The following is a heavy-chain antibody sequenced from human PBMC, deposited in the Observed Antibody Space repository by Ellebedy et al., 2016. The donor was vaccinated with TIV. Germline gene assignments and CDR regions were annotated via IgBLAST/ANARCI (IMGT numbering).Heavy chain of an antibody. CDR1: GFTVSSNY. J-gene: IGHJ6*03. D-gene: IGHD3-3*01. Sequence: GESLKISXAASGFTVSSNYMSWVRQAPGKGLEWVSVIYSGGSTFYADSVKGRFTISRDNSKNTLYLQMNSLRAEDTAVYYCATRNYDLWSGVSYYYYMDVWGKGTTVTVS. CDR2: IYSGGST. CDR3: ATRNYDLWSGVSYYYYMDV. V-gene: IGHV3-53*01.